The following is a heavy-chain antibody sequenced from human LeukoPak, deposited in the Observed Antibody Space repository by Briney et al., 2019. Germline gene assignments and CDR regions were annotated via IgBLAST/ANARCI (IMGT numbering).Heavy chain of an antibody. V-gene: IGHV4-30-4*01. J-gene: IGHJ3*02. D-gene: IGHD6-19*01. CDR3: ARDAPYSSGWPRSDAFDI. CDR2: IYYSGST. Sequence: SETLSLTCTVSGGSISSGDYYWSWIRQPPGKGLEWIGYIYYSGSTYYNPSLKSRVTISVDTSKNQFSLKLSSVTAADTAVYYCARDAPYSSGWPRSDAFDIWGQGTMVTVSS. CDR1: GGSISSGDYY.